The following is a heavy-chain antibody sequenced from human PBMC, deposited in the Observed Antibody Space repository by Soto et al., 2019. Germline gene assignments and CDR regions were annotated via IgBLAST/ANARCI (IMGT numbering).Heavy chain of an antibody. V-gene: IGHV3-30*04. CDR3: ARDGGGFGELLLNSYDAFDL. D-gene: IGHD3-10*01. Sequence: QEQLVESGGGVVQPGTSLRLSCTASGFSFSTYAMYCVRQAPGKGLEWVDIISYDGSNAQYADSVKGRFTVARDNSKNTLYLQMHSLTAEDTAVYYCARDGGGFGELLLNSYDAFDLWGQGKLVTVSS. CDR2: ISYDGSNA. J-gene: IGHJ3*01. CDR1: GFSFSTYA.